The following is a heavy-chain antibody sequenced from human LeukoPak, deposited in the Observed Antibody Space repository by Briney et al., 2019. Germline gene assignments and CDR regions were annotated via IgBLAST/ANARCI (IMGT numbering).Heavy chain of an antibody. V-gene: IGHV4-34*01. Sequence: SETLSLTCAVYGGSFSDYYWSWIRQPPGKGLEWIGEINHSGSTNYNPSLKSRVTISVDTSKNQFSLKLSSVTAADTAVYYCARVRKAAPTWFGDRAFDIWGQGTMVTVSS. CDR2: INHSGST. CDR3: ARVRKAAPTWFGDRAFDI. CDR1: GGSFSDYY. J-gene: IGHJ3*02. D-gene: IGHD3-10*01.